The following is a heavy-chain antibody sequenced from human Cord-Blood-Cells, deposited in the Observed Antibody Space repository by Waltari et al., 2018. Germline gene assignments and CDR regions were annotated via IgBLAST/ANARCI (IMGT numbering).Heavy chain of an antibody. CDR3: ARGRYSSSWYRGKYGY. CDR2: INHSGST. D-gene: IGHD6-13*01. CDR1: GGSFSGYY. J-gene: IGHJ4*02. V-gene: IGHV4-34*01. Sequence: QVQLQQWGAGLLKPSETLFPTCAVYGGSFSGYYWSWIRQPPGKGLEWIGEINHSGSTNYNPSLKSRVTISVDTSKNQFSLKLSSVTAADTAVYYCARGRYSSSWYRGKYGYWGQGTLVTVSS.